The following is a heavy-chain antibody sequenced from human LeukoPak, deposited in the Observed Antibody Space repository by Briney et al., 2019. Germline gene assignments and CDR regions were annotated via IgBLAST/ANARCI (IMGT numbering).Heavy chain of an antibody. D-gene: IGHD6-19*01. V-gene: IGHV3-7*01. CDR2: IKQDGSEK. Sequence: GGSLRLSCAASGFTFSNYWMSWVRQAPGKGLEWVANIKQDGSEKYYVDSVKGRFTISRDNAKNSLFLQMNSLRAEDTAVYYCARSVTGPYYFDYWGQGTLVTVSS. CDR3: ARSVTGPYYFDY. J-gene: IGHJ4*02. CDR1: GFTFSNYW.